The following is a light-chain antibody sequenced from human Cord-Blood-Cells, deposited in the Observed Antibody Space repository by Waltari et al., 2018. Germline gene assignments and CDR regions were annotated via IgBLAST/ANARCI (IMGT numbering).Light chain of an antibody. CDR1: SSDVGGYNY. Sequence: QSALTQPASVSGSPGQSITISCTGTSSDVGGYNYVSCYQQHPGNAPKLMIYDVSNRPSGVSNRFSGSSSGNTASLTISGLQAEDEADYYCSSYTSSSTYVFGTGTKVTVL. CDR2: DVS. J-gene: IGLJ1*01. CDR3: SSYTSSSTYV. V-gene: IGLV2-14*01.